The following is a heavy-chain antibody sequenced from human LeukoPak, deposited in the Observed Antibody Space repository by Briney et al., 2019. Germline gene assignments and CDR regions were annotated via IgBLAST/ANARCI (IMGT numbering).Heavy chain of an antibody. CDR3: ARDRVYGSGSSNY. Sequence: SETLSLTCAVYGGSFSGYYWSWIRQPPGKGLERIGEINHSGSTNYNPSLKSRVTISVDTSKNQFSLKLSSVTAADTAVYYCARDRVYGSGSSNYWGQGTLVTVSS. CDR1: GGSFSGYY. D-gene: IGHD3-10*01. V-gene: IGHV4-34*01. CDR2: INHSGST. J-gene: IGHJ4*02.